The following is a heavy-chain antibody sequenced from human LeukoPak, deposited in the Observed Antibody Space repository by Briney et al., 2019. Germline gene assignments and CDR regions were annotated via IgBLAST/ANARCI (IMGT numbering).Heavy chain of an antibody. CDR1: GGSISSYY. V-gene: IGHV4-59*01. D-gene: IGHD6-19*01. J-gene: IGHJ5*02. CDR3: ARDLVDSSGWYGWFDP. CDR2: IYYSGST. Sequence: SETLSLTCTVSGGSISSYYWSWIRQPPGKGLEWIGYIYYSGSTNYNPSLKSRVTISVDTSKNQFSLDVSSVTAADTAVYYCARDLVDSSGWYGWFDPWGQGTLVTVSS.